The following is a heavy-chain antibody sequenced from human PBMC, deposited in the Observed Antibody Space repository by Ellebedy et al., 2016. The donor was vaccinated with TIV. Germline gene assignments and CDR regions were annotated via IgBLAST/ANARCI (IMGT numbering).Heavy chain of an antibody. V-gene: IGHV4-34*01. CDR3: ARGLWFHLRAAFDI. J-gene: IGHJ3*02. CDR1: GGSFSGYY. D-gene: IGHD3-10*01. Sequence: MPSETLSLTCAVYGGSFSGYYWSWIRQPPGKGLEWIGEINHSGSTNYNPSLKSRVTISVDTSKNQFSLKLSSVTAADTAVYYCARGLWFHLRAAFDIWGQGTMVTVSS. CDR2: INHSGST.